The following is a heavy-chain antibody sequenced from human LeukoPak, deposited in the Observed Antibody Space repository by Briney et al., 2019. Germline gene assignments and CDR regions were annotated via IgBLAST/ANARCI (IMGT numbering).Heavy chain of an antibody. V-gene: IGHV1-18*01. J-gene: IGHJ4*02. CDR2: ISAYNGNT. CDR1: GYTFFSYG. D-gene: IGHD1-26*01. CDR3: ARSLGATGDY. Sequence: ASVKVSCKASGYTFFSYGISWVRQAPGQGLEWMGWISAYNGNTIYAQKLQGRVTMTTDTSTSTAYMGLRSLRSDDTAVYYCARSLGATGDYWGQGTLVTVSS.